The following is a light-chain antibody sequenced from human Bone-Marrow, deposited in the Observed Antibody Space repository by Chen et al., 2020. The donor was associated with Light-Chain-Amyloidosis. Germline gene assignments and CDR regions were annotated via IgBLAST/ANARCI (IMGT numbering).Light chain of an antibody. J-gene: IGLJ1*01. CDR2: DVS. V-gene: IGLV2-14*03. CDR1: SRDVGRYNY. CDR3: SSYTSTFPYV. Sequence: SALTPPASVSGSPGQAIPSSGTGTSRDVGRYNYVSWYQQHPGKVPKLIIHDVSDRPSGVSDRFSGSKSGNTASLTISGLQAEDEADYYCSSYTSTFPYVFGTGTRLTVL.